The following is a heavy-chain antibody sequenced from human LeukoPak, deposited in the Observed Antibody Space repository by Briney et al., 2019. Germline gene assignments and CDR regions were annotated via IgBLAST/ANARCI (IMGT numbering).Heavy chain of an antibody. CDR3: ARALARDVYNINWFDP. J-gene: IGHJ5*02. CDR1: GYTFTSYA. V-gene: IGHV1-18*01. D-gene: IGHD5-24*01. CDR2: ISAYNGYT. Sequence: ASVKVSCKASGYTFTSYAISCVRQAPGQGLEWMGWISAYNGYTNYAQNLQGRVTMTTDTSTSTAYMELTSLRSDDTAVYYCARALARDVYNINWFDPWGQGTLVTVSS.